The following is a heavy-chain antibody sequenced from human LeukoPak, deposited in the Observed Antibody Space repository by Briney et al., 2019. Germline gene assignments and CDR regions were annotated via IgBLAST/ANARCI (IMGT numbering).Heavy chain of an antibody. V-gene: IGHV4-61*05. CDR1: GGSISSSSYY. J-gene: IGHJ6*02. D-gene: IGHD6-6*01. CDR3: AQYSNPYGMDV. CDR2: IYYSGST. Sequence: TPSETLSLTCTVSGGSISSSSYYWSWIRQPPGKGLEWIGYIYYSGSTNYNPSLKSRVTISVDTSKNQFSLKLSSVTAADTAVYYCAQYSNPYGMDVWGQGTTVTVSS.